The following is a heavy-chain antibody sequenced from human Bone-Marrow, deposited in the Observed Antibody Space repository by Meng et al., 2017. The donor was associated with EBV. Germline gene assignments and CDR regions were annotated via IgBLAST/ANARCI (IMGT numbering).Heavy chain of an antibody. CDR2: INPGNGNT. Sequence: VQLVPDGAEGKKPGASVKVSCKPSGYTFTSYAMHWVRQAPGQRLEWMGWINPGNGNTKYSQKFQGRVTITRDTSASTAHMELSSLRSEDTAVYYCARLDYFDYWGQGTLVTVSS. J-gene: IGHJ4*02. CDR1: GYTFTSYA. V-gene: IGHV1-3*01. CDR3: ARLDYFDY.